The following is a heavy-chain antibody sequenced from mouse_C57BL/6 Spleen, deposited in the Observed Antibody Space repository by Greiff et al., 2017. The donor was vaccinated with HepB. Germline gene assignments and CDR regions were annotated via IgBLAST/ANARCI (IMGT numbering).Heavy chain of an antibody. D-gene: IGHD2-4*01. V-gene: IGHV1-20*01. CDR2: INPYNGDT. CDR1: GYSFTGYF. J-gene: IGHJ1*03. CDR3: ARWEYDYDEYFDV. Sequence: VQLQQSGPELVKPGDSVKISCKASGYSFTGYFMNWVMQSHGKSLEWIGRINPYNGDTFYNQKFKGKATLTVDKSSSTAHMELRSLTSEDSAVYCCARWEYDYDEYFDVWGTGTTVTVSS.